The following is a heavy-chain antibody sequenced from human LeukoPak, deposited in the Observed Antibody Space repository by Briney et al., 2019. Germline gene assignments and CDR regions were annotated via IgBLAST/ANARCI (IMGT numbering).Heavy chain of an antibody. CDR2: ISYSGANS. J-gene: IGHJ2*01. D-gene: IGHD3-22*01. Sequence: GGSLRLSCAASGFTFSGSAMSWVRQAPGEGLEWVSLISYSGANSYYTDSVRGRFTISRDNSKNTLYLQMNSLRAEDTAVYYCAKDPSSGYTCWYFDLWGRGTLVTVSS. V-gene: IGHV3-23*01. CDR1: GFTFSGSA. CDR3: AKDPSSGYTCWYFDL.